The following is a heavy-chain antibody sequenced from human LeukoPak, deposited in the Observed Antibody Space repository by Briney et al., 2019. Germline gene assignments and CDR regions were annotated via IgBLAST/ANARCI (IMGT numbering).Heavy chain of an antibody. V-gene: IGHV4-34*01. CDR2: INHSGST. D-gene: IGHD3-16*01. CDR1: GGSFSGYY. CDR3: ARDQGGEGQLFDY. Sequence: PSETLSLTCAVYGGSFSGYYWSWIRQPPGKGLEWIGEINHSGSTNYNPSLKSRVTISVDTSKNQFSLKLSSVTAADTAVYYCARDQGGEGQLFDYWGQGTLVTVSS. J-gene: IGHJ4*02.